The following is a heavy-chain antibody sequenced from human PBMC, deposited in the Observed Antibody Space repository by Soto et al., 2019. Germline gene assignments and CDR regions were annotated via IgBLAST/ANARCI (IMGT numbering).Heavy chain of an antibody. D-gene: IGHD4-17*01. V-gene: IGHV4-4*08. CDR2: ISSSGYT. CDR3: ASLHGARFDP. Sequence: QVQLQESGPGLVKPSETLSLTCTVSGGSISTNYWSWIRQPPGKGLEWIGYISSSGYTNYNASLKSRITISIDISKNQFFLKLTSVTAADTAVYYCASLHGARFDPWGQGTLVTVSS. J-gene: IGHJ5*02. CDR1: GGSISTNY.